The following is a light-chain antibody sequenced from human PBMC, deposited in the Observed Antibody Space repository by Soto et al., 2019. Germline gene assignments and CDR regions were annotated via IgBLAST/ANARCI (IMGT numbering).Light chain of an antibody. Sequence: DIVMTQSPDSLAVSLGERATMNCKCSRSVLYKSNNKNHLAWYQQKPGQPPQLIIYWASTRESGVPERFSGSGSWTDFTLTISSLEAEDVAFYWCQQYFDVPFNFGGGAKV. V-gene: IGKV4-1*01. CDR3: QQYFDVPFN. J-gene: IGKJ4*01. CDR2: WAS. CDR1: RSVLYKSNNKNH.